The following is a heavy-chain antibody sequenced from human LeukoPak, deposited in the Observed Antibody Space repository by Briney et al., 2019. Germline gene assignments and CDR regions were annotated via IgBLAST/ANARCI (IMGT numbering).Heavy chain of an antibody. CDR2: INPNSGAT. V-gene: IGHV1-2*02. Sequence: ASVKVSCKASGYTFTGYFMRWVRQAPGQGLERMGWINPNSGATNYAQKFQGRVTMTRDTSISTAYMELSRLRSDDTAIYYCAKEGSSNLGVWGQGTTVAVSS. J-gene: IGHJ6*02. CDR3: AKEGSSNLGV. D-gene: IGHD6-13*01. CDR1: GYTFTGYF.